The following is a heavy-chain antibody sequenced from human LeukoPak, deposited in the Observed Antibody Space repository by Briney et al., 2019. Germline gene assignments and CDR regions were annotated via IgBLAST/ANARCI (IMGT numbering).Heavy chain of an antibody. CDR3: ARSSEYGDPFNY. CDR2: IYYSGST. V-gene: IGHV4-39*01. D-gene: IGHD4-17*01. CDR1: GASISRSDYF. J-gene: IGHJ4*02. Sequence: SETLSLTCIVSGASISRSDYFWGWIRQPPGKGLEWIGSIYYSGSTYYSPSLKGRVTISVDTSKNQFSLKLNSVTAADTAVYYCARSSEYGDPFNYWGQGTLVTVSS.